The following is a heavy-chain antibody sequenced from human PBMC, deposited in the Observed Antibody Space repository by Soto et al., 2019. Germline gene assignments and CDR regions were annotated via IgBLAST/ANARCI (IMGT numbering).Heavy chain of an antibody. CDR3: AKRITRTQDYYYGMDV. CDR1: GFTFSDYY. Sequence: PGGSLRLSCAASGFTFSDYYMSWIRQAPGKGLEWVSYISSSGSTIYYADSVKGRFTISRDNAKNSLYLQMNSLRAEDTAVYYCAKRITRTQDYYYGMDVWGQGTKVTVYS. J-gene: IGHJ6*02. D-gene: IGHD1-20*01. CDR2: ISSSGSTI. V-gene: IGHV3-11*01.